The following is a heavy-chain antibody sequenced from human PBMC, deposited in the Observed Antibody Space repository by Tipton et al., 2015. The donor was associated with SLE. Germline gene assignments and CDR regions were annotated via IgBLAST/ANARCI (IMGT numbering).Heavy chain of an antibody. J-gene: IGHJ4*02. CDR2: IYYSGST. Sequence: TLSLTCTVSGGSISNYYWSWIRQPPGKGLEWIGYIYYSGSTNYNPSLKSRVTMSVDTSKSQFSLNLTSVTAADTAVYYCARPTGDNFDYWGQGILVTVSS. D-gene: IGHD7-27*01. CDR1: GGSISNYY. V-gene: IGHV4-59*08. CDR3: ARPTGDNFDY.